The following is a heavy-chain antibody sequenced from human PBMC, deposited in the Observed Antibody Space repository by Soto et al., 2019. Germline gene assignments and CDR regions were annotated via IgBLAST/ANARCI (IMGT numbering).Heavy chain of an antibody. V-gene: IGHV3-23*01. CDR3: AKGSGVATHGGVFDY. CDR1: GFTFSSYA. J-gene: IGHJ4*02. D-gene: IGHD5-12*01. CDR2: ISGSGGST. Sequence: PGGSLRLSCAASGFTFSSYAISWVRQAPGKGLEWVSAISGSGGSTYYADSVKGRFTISRDNSKNTLYLQMNSLRAEDTAVYYCAKGSGVATHGGVFDYWGQGTLVTVSS.